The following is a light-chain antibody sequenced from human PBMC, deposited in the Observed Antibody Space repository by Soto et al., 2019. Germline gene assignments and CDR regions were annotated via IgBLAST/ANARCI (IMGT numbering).Light chain of an antibody. CDR1: SSDVGGYNY. Sequence: QSALTQPASVSGSPGQSITISCTGTSSDVGGYNYVSWYQQHPGKAPNLMIYEVSNRPSGVSNRFSGSKSGNTASLTISGLQAEDEADYYCSSYTSTRVFGTGTKVTVL. CDR2: EVS. CDR3: SSYTSTRV. J-gene: IGLJ1*01. V-gene: IGLV2-14*01.